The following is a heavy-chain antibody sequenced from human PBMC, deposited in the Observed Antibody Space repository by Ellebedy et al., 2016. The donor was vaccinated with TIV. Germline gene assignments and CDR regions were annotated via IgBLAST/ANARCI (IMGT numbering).Heavy chain of an antibody. Sequence: MPGGSLRLSCNVSGGSISSYYWSWIRQPPGKGLEWIGNIYYIGTTNYSPSLKGRVSISVDTSEHQFSLRLISVTAADTAVYYCARGHGHGGNMCDSWGRGILVTVSS. CDR2: IYYIGTT. V-gene: IGHV4-59*03. J-gene: IGHJ4*02. CDR3: ARGHGHGGNMCDS. CDR1: GGSISSYY. D-gene: IGHD4-23*01.